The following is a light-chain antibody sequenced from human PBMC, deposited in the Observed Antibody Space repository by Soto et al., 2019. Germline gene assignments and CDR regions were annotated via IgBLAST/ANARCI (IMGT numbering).Light chain of an antibody. V-gene: IGKV1-27*01. Sequence: DIQMTQSPSSLSASVGDRVTITCRASQGSSNYLAWYQQKPGKVPKLLIYAASTLQSGVPSRFSGSGAGTDFTLTISSLQPEDGATYYCQKYSSAPQTFGQGTKVEIK. CDR3: QKYSSAPQT. CDR1: QGSSNY. J-gene: IGKJ1*01. CDR2: AAS.